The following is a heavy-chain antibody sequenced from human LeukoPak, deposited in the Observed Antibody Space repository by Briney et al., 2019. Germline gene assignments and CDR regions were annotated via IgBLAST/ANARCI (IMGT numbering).Heavy chain of an antibody. CDR3: ARVRTYYDFWSGYGDY. J-gene: IGHJ4*02. Sequence: GGSLRLSCAASGFTFSSYSMNWVRQAPGKGLEWVSSISSSNSYIYYADSVKGRFTISRDNAKNSLYLQMNSLRAEDTAVYYCARVRTYYDFWSGYGDYWGQGTLVTVSS. CDR1: GFTFSSYS. CDR2: ISSSNSYI. V-gene: IGHV3-21*01. D-gene: IGHD3-3*01.